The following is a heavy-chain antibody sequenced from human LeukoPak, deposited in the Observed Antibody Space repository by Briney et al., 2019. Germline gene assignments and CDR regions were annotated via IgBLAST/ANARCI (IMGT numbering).Heavy chain of an antibody. Sequence: PSETLSLTCAVSGGSFSGYYWTWIRQPPGKGLEWIGEINHSGSANYNPSLMSRVTISLDTSKNHFSLNLSSVTAADTAVYYCARGQGTVATHWGQGTLVTVSS. CDR1: GGSFSGYY. CDR2: INHSGSA. D-gene: IGHD5-12*01. V-gene: IGHV4-34*01. CDR3: ARGQGTVATH. J-gene: IGHJ4*02.